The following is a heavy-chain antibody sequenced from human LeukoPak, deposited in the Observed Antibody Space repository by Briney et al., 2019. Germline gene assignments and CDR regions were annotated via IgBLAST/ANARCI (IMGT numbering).Heavy chain of an antibody. V-gene: IGHV3-48*04. CDR1: GFTFSSYS. CDR2: ISISSSTI. D-gene: IGHD1-26*01. CDR3: ARVSGSYFHY. J-gene: IGHJ4*02. Sequence: GGSLRLSCAASGFTFSSYSMNWVRQAPGKGLEWVSYISISSSTIYYADSVDGRFTISRDNAKNSLYLQMNSLRAEDTAVYYCARVSGSYFHYWGQGTLVTVSS.